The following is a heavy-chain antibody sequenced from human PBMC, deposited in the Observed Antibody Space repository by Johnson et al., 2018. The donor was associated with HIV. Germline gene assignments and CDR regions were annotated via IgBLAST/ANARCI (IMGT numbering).Heavy chain of an antibody. Sequence: VQLVESGGGLVQPGGSLRLSCAASGFTFSSYAMHWVRQAPGQGLEYVSAIRSNGGSTYFANSVKGRFTISRDNSTNTLYLQMGSLRAEDMAVYYCARDEPTDDAFDIWGQGTMVTVSS. CDR3: ARDEPTDDAFDI. CDR1: GFTFSSYA. J-gene: IGHJ3*02. CDR2: IRSNGGST. V-gene: IGHV3-64*01.